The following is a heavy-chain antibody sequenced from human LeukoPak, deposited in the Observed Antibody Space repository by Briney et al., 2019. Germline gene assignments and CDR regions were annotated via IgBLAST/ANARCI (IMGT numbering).Heavy chain of an antibody. CDR3: ARDQGAWGYGYNFDY. J-gene: IGHJ4*02. CDR1: GFTFSSYG. D-gene: IGHD3-16*01. Sequence: TGGSLRLSCAASGFTFSSYGMHWVRQAPGKGLEWVAVISYDGSDKFYADSVKGRFTISRDNSKTTLHLQMISLRAEDTAVYYCARDQGAWGYGYNFDYWGQGTLVTVSS. CDR2: ISYDGSDK. V-gene: IGHV3-30*03.